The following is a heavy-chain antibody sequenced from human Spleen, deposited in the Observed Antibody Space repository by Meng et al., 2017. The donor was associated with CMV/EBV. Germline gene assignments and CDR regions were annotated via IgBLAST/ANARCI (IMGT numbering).Heavy chain of an antibody. Sequence: RLSCVASGVTFSSYAMSWVRQAPGKGLEWVSSISGSGGSTYYADSVKGRFTISRDNSKNTLYLQMNSLRAEDTAVYYCAGGDLFGDYWGQGTLVTVSS. D-gene: IGHD3-10*01. V-gene: IGHV3-23*01. J-gene: IGHJ4*02. CDR1: GVTFSSYA. CDR2: ISGSGGST. CDR3: AGGDLFGDY.